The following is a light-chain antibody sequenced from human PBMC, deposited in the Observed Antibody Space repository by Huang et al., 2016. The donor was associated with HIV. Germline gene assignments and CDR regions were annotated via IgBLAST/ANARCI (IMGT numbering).Light chain of an antibody. CDR1: QSVSTY. J-gene: IGKJ3*01. Sequence: EIVLTQSPATLSLSPGERATRSCRASQSVSTYLAWYQQKPGQAPRLLIYETSTRAIGIPARFRGSGSGTDFALTISSLQPEDFAVYYCQQHSSSITFGPGTKVDVK. V-gene: IGKV3-11*01. CDR2: ETS. CDR3: QQHSSSIT.